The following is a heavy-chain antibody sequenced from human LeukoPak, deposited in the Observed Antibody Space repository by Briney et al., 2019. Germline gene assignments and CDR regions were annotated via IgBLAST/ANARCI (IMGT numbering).Heavy chain of an antibody. CDR2: ISSSSSYI. J-gene: IGHJ2*01. CDR3: ARDGIYGVWYFDL. CDR1: GFTFSSYS. V-gene: IGHV3-21*01. Sequence: GGSLRLSCAASGFTFSSYSMNWVRQAPGKGLEWVSSISSSSSYIYYADSVKGRFTISRDNAKNSLYLQMNSLRAEDTAVCYCARDGIYGVWYFDLWGRGTLVTVSS. D-gene: IGHD4-17*01.